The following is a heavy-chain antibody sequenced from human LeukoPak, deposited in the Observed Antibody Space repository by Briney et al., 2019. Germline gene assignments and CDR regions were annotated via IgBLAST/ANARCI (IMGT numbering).Heavy chain of an antibody. J-gene: IGHJ6*03. CDR1: GGSISSSSYY. CDR3: ARAVGSGSFQTYYYYMDV. V-gene: IGHV4-39*07. D-gene: IGHD3-10*01. CDR2: IYYSGST. Sequence: SETLSLTCTVSGGSISSSSYYWGWIRQPPGKGLEWIGSIYYSGSTYYNPSLKSRVTISVDTSKNQFSLKLSSVTAADTAVYYCARAVGSGSFQTYYYYMDVWGKGTTITISS.